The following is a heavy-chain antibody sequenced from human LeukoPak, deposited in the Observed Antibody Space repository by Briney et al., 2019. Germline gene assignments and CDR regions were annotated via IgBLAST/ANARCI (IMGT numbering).Heavy chain of an antibody. D-gene: IGHD3-22*01. CDR1: GGSISSHY. CDR3: ARGGRLFLPY. CDR2: IYYSGST. Sequence: PSETLSLTCSVSGGSISSHYWSWIRQPPGKGLEWIGYIYYSGSTNYNPSLRSRVTISVDTSKNQFSLKLSSVTAADTAVYYCARGGRLFLPYWGQGTLVTVSS. J-gene: IGHJ4*02. V-gene: IGHV4-59*11.